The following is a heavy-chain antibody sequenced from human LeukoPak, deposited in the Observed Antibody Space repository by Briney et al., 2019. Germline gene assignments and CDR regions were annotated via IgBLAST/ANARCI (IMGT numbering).Heavy chain of an antibody. Sequence: PSETLSLTCAVYGGSFSGYYWSWIRQPPGKGLEWIGEINHSGSSNYNPSLKSRVTISVDPSKTQFPLKLSSVTAADTAVYYCARSVVPAAPPENSNNRFDPWGQGTLVTVSP. CDR1: GGSFSGYY. J-gene: IGHJ5*02. V-gene: IGHV4-34*01. CDR2: INHSGSS. CDR3: ARSVVPAAPPENSNNRFDP. D-gene: IGHD2-2*01.